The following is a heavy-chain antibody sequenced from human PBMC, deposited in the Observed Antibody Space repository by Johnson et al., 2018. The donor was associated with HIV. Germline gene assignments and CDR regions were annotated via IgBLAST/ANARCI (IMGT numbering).Heavy chain of an antibody. CDR1: GFTFSSYA. CDR2: ISYDGSNK. CDR3: AGNWGAVGDAFDV. V-gene: IGHV3-30*04. J-gene: IGHJ3*01. Sequence: QVQLVESGGGVVQPGRSLRLSCAASGFTFSSYAMHWVRQAPGKGLEWVAVISYDGSNKYYADSVKGRFTISRDNFKNTLYLRMNSLSPEDTAVYYCAGNWGAVGDAFDVWGQGTMVTVSS. D-gene: IGHD7-27*01.